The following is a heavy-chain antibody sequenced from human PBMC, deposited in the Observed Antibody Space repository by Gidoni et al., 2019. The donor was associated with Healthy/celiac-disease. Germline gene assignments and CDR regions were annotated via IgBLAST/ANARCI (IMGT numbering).Heavy chain of an antibody. Sequence: QVQLVESGGGVVQPGRSLRLSCAASGFTFSSYAMHWVRQAPGKGLEWVAVISYDGSNKYYADSVKGRFTISRDNSKNTLYLQMNSLRAEDTAVYYCAREPPPLSSSSGGAFDYWGQGTLVTVSS. D-gene: IGHD6-6*01. CDR3: AREPPPLSSSSGGAFDY. V-gene: IGHV3-30-3*01. CDR2: ISYDGSNK. J-gene: IGHJ4*02. CDR1: GFTFSSYA.